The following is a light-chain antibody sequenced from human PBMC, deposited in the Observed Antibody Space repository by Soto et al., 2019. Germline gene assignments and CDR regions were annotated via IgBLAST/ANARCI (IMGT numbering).Light chain of an antibody. CDR2: AAS. J-gene: IGKJ5*01. CDR1: QVINSY. V-gene: IGKV1-9*01. CDR3: QQLISYPIT. Sequence: DIQLTQSPSFLSASVGDRVTIICRASQVINSYLAWYQEKPGKAPKLLIYAASTLQSGVPSRFSGSGSGVEFTLTISSLQPEDFATYYCQQLISYPITFGQGTRLDVK.